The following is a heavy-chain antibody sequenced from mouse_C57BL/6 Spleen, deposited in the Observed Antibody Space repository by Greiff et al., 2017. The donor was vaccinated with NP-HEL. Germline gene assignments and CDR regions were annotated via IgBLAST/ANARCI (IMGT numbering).Heavy chain of an antibody. Sequence: EVKLQESGPGLVKPSQSLSLTCSVTGHSITSGYYWNWIRQFPGNKLEWMGYISYDGSNNYNPSLKNRISITRDTSKNQFFLKLNSVTTEDTATYYCARDYYGSSPFDYWGQGTTLTVSS. CDR3: ARDYYGSSPFDY. CDR1: GHSITSGYY. V-gene: IGHV3-6*01. D-gene: IGHD1-1*01. J-gene: IGHJ2*01. CDR2: ISYDGSN.